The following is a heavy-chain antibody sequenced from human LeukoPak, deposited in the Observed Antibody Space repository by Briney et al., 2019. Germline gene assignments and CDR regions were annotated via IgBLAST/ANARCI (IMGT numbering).Heavy chain of an antibody. CDR1: GGTFSSYA. V-gene: IGHV1-69*13. CDR2: IIPIFGTA. D-gene: IGHD2-15*01. CDR3: ARVLLLPTYYYYGMDV. J-gene: IGHJ6*02. Sequence: SVKVSCKASGGTFSSYAISWVRQAPGQGLEWMGGIIPIFGTANYAQKFQGRVTITADESTSTAYMELSSLRSEDTAAYYCARVLLLPTYYYYGMDVWGQGTTVTVSS.